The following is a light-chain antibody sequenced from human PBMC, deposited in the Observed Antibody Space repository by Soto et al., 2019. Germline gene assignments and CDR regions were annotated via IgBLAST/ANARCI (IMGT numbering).Light chain of an antibody. V-gene: IGLV2-8*01. CDR3: HSYTGRARFV. CDR2: DVN. J-gene: IGLJ1*01. Sequence: QSALTQPPSASGSPGQSVTISCTGTSSDVGGYNYVSWYQQHPGKAPKLIIYDVNKRPSGVTDRFSGSKSGNTASLTVSGLQADDEADYVCHSYTGRARFVFGTGTKLTVL. CDR1: SSDVGGYNY.